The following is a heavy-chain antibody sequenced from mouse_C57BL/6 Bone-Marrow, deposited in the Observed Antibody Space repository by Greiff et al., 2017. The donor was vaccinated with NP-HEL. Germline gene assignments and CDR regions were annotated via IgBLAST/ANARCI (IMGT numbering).Heavy chain of an antibody. V-gene: IGHV1-81*01. CDR1: GYTFTSYG. Sequence: VQLQQSGAELARPGASVKLSCKASGYTFTSYGISWVKQRTGQGLEWIGEIYPRSGNTYYNEKFKGKATLTADTSSSTAYMELRSLTSEDSAVYFCARDYYGSIYYFDYWGQGTTLTVSS. J-gene: IGHJ2*01. D-gene: IGHD1-1*01. CDR3: ARDYYGSIYYFDY. CDR2: IYPRSGNT.